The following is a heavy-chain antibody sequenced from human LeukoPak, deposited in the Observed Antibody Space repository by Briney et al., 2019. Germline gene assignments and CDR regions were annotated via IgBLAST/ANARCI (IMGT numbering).Heavy chain of an antibody. D-gene: IGHD3-22*01. V-gene: IGHV3-23*01. CDR3: AKGPGWYDSSGYYYGYLDY. Sequence: GGSLRLSCAASGFTFSSYAMSWVRQAPGKGLEGVSAISGSGGSTYYADSVKGRFTISRDNSKNTLYLQMNSLRAEDTAVYYCAKGPGWYDSSGYYYGYLDYWGQGTLVTVSS. J-gene: IGHJ4*02. CDR2: ISGSGGST. CDR1: GFTFSSYA.